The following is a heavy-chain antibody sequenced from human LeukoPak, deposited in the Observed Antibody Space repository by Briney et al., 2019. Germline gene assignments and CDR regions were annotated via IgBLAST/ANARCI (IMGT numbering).Heavy chain of an antibody. J-gene: IGHJ4*02. CDR3: ARDPPAVAADY. Sequence: GGSLRLSCAASGFTFSSYNMNWVRQAPGKGLEWVSSISSSSSYIYYADSVKGRFTISRDNAKNSLYLQMNSLRAEDTAVYYCARDPPAVAADYWGQGTLVTVSS. D-gene: IGHD6-19*01. CDR1: GFTFSSYN. V-gene: IGHV3-21*01. CDR2: ISSSSSYI.